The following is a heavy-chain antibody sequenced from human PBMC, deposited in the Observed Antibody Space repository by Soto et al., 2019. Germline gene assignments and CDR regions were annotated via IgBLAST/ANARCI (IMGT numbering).Heavy chain of an antibody. CDR1: GFPLSTYG. D-gene: IGHD2-15*01. CDR2: ISYDGSNK. Sequence: QVQLVESGGGVVQPGRSLRLSCEASGFPLSTYGLHWVGRAPGKGLEWVAVISYDGSNKYYADSVKGRFTISRDNSKNTLYLQMNSLRAEDTAVYYCAKVVDYWGQGTLVTVSS. J-gene: IGHJ4*02. V-gene: IGHV3-30*18. CDR3: AKVVDY.